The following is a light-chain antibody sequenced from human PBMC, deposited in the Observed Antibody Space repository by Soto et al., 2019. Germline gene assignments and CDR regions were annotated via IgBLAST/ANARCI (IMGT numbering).Light chain of an antibody. CDR1: SSNIGSNY. CDR2: NNN. Sequence: QSVLTQPPSASGTPGQRVTISCSGSSSNIGSNYVYWYQQLPGTAPKLLIYNNNHRPSGVPDRFSGSKSGTSASLAISGLRSEDEADYYCAAWDDSLSVGVFGGGTKLTVL. V-gene: IGLV1-47*02. J-gene: IGLJ3*02. CDR3: AAWDDSLSVGV.